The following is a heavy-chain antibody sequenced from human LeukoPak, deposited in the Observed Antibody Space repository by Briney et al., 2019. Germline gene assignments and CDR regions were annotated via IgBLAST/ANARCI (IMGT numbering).Heavy chain of an antibody. J-gene: IGHJ5*02. Sequence: GGSLRLSCAASGFTFSSYEMNWVRQAPGKGLEWVSYISSSGSTIYYADSVKGRFTISRDNAKNSLYLQMNSLRAEDTAVYYCARDRSSSWGPNWFDPWGQGTLVTVSS. D-gene: IGHD6-13*01. CDR2: ISSSGSTI. CDR1: GFTFSSYE. V-gene: IGHV3-48*03. CDR3: ARDRSSSWGPNWFDP.